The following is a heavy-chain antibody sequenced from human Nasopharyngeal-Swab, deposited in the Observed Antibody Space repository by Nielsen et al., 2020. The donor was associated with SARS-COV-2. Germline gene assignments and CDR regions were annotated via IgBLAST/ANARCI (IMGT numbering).Heavy chain of an antibody. V-gene: IGHV4-59*01. J-gene: IGHJ6*03. CDR2: IYYSGST. CDR3: ARVAVVTPYYYYYMDV. D-gene: IGHD4-23*01. Sequence: GQAPGTGLEWIGYIYYSGSTNYNPSLKSRVTISVDTSKNQFSLKLSSVTAADTAVYYCARVAVVTPYYYYYMDVWGKGTTVTVSS.